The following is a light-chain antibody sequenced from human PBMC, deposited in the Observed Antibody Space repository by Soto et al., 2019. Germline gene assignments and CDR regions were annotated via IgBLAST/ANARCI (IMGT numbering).Light chain of an antibody. J-gene: IGKJ3*01. CDR2: AAS. CDR1: QGISSW. CDR3: QQSNSLPLP. Sequence: DIQMTQSPSSVSASVGDRVTITCRASQGISSWLAWYQQKPGKAPKLLLYAASSVQSGVPSRFSGSGSVTDLSLPISSLQPEDCATYYCQQSNSLPLPCGPRTKVDIK. V-gene: IGKV1D-12*01.